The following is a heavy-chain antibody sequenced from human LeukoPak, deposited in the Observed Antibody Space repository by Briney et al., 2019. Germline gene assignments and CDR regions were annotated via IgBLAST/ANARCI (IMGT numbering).Heavy chain of an antibody. J-gene: IGHJ4*02. CDR2: INGGGGSSGGNT. CDR1: GFTFDGYG. Sequence: RGSLRLSCAASGFTFDGYGMSWVRQAPGKGLEWVSAINGGGGSSGGNTYYEDSVKGRFTISRDNSKNTLYLQMNSLRAEDTAVYYCATILTGYYLDYWGQGTLVTVSS. CDR3: ATILTGYYLDY. D-gene: IGHD3-9*01. V-gene: IGHV3-23*01.